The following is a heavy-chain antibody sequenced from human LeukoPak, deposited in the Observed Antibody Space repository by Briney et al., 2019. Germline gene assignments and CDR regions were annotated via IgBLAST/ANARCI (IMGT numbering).Heavy chain of an antibody. CDR1: GFTFSSYS. V-gene: IGHV3-48*01. J-gene: IGHJ4*02. Sequence: GGSLRLSCAASGFTFSSYSMNWVRQAPGKGLEWVSYITNSSSTILYADSVKGRFTTSRDNAESSLFLQMNSLRAEDTAVYYCATAKNDYWGQGTLVTVSS. CDR2: ITNSSSTI. CDR3: ATAKNDY.